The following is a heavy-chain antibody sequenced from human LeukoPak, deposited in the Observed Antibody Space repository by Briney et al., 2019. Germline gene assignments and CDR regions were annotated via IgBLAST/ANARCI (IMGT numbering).Heavy chain of an antibody. Sequence: QTGGSLRLSCAASGFNFIGHNMNWVRQAPGKGLEWVSFVSISSGTIYYADSVKGRFRISRDNAKSSLDLEMNSLRAEDTVVYYCARAMSTFGGVRNYFDSWGQGTLVTVSS. CDR1: GFNFIGHN. V-gene: IGHV3-48*04. CDR3: ARAMSTFGGVRNYFDS. D-gene: IGHD3-16*01. J-gene: IGHJ4*02. CDR2: VSISSGTI.